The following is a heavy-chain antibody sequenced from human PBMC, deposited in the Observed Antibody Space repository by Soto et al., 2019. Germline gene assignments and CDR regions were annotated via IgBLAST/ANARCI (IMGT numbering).Heavy chain of an antibody. Sequence: ASVKVSCKASGYTFTTYYMHWVRQAPGQGLEWMGIINPSGGSTSYAQKFQGRVTMTRDTSTSTVYMDLSSLRSEDTAVYYCAREVERGYSYGSLEYWGQGTLVTVSS. CDR2: INPSGGST. D-gene: IGHD5-18*01. CDR3: AREVERGYSYGSLEY. V-gene: IGHV1-46*01. J-gene: IGHJ4*02. CDR1: GYTFTTYY.